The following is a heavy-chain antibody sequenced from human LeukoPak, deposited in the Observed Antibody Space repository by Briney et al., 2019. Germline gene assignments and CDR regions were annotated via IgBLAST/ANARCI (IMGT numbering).Heavy chain of an antibody. J-gene: IGHJ4*02. CDR1: GDSISSYY. CDR2: IFYSGSP. CDR3: ARDRASAGGFDY. Sequence: SETLSLTCTVSGDSISSYYWSWIRQPPGKGLEWIGNIFYSGSPNYNPSLKSRVTTSFDTSKNQFSLKLSFVTAADTALYYCARDRASAGGFDYWGQGTLVTVSS. D-gene: IGHD2-15*01. V-gene: IGHV4-59*12.